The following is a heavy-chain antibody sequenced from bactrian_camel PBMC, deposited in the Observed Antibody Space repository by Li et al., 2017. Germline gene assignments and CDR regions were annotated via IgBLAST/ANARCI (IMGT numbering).Heavy chain of an antibody. CDR1: GFTFSNFD. CDR3: AAGLRF. D-gene: IGHD3*01. Sequence: VQLVESGGGLVQPGGSLRLACAVSGFTFSNFDMSWVRQAPGKGLEWVSGINSAGASWYTESVVGRFTASRDDAKNTAYLQMNSLETEDTAVYYCAAGLRFWAQGTQVTVS. CDR2: INSAGAS. J-gene: IGHJ4*01. V-gene: IGHV3S40*01.